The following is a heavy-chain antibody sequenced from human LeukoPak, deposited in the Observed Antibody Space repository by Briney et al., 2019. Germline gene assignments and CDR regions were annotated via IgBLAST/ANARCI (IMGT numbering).Heavy chain of an antibody. D-gene: IGHD3-22*01. V-gene: IGHV5-51*01. Sequence: GESPEISCKGSGYSFTSYWIGWVRQMPGKGLEWMGIIYPSDSDTRYCPSFQGQVTISADKSISTAYLQWSSLKASDTAMYYCARQELTSGYYSIYFWGRGTLDPVSS. CDR3: ARQELTSGYYSIYF. CDR2: IYPSDSDT. J-gene: IGHJ4*02. CDR1: GYSFTSYW.